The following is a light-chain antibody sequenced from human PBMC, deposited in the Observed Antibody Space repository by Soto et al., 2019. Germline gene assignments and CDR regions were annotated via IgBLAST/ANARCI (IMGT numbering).Light chain of an antibody. J-gene: IGLJ1*01. Sequence: QSVLAQPASVSGSPGQSITISCTGTSSDVGAYDYVSWYQQYPGKAPKLMIYDVTDRPSGASDRFFGSKSGNTASLTISGLQAEDEADYYCSSYTSGSTPYVFGTGTKVTVL. CDR2: DVT. CDR1: SSDVGAYDY. CDR3: SSYTSGSTPYV. V-gene: IGLV2-14*03.